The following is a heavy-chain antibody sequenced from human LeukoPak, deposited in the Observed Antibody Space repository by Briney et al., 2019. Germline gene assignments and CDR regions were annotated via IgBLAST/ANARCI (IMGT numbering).Heavy chain of an antibody. J-gene: IGHJ5*02. Sequence: GGSLRLSCAASGFAFSSYSMNWVRQAPGRGLEWVSCISSRSSYINYTDSVKGRFTISRDNAKNSLFLQMDSLRAEDTAVYYCAALGPTGGDFTYNWSDPWGQGTLVTVSS. CDR1: GFAFSSYS. V-gene: IGHV3-21*06. CDR2: ISSRSSYI. CDR3: AALGPTGGDFTYNWSDP. D-gene: IGHD2-21*02.